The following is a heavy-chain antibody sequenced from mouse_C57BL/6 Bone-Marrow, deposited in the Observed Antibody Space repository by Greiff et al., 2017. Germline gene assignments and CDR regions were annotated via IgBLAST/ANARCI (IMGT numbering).Heavy chain of an antibody. CDR2: IYPRDGST. Sequence: VQLQQSGPELVKPGASVKLSCKASGYTFTSYDINWVKQRPGQGLEWIGWIYPRDGSTKYNETFKGKATLTVDTSSSTAYMELHSLTSEDSAVYFCARGARDYAMDYWGQGTSVTVSS. CDR3: ARGARDYAMDY. J-gene: IGHJ4*01. V-gene: IGHV1-85*01. CDR1: GYTFTSYD. D-gene: IGHD3-1*01.